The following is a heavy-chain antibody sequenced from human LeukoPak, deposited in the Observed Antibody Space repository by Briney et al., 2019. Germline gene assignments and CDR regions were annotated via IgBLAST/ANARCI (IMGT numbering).Heavy chain of an antibody. CDR2: IIPILGIA. J-gene: IGHJ4*02. CDR1: GGTFSSYA. D-gene: IGHD6-6*01. V-gene: IGHV1-69*04. CDR3: AMEDSSSLRE. Sequence: SVKVSCKASGGTFSSYAISWVRQAPGQGLEWMGRIIPILGIANYAQKFQGRVTITADKSTSTAYMELSSLRSEDTVVYYCAMEDSSSLREWGQGTLVNVSS.